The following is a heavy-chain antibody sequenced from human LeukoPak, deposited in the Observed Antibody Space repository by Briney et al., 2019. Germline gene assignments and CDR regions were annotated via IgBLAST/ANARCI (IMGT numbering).Heavy chain of an antibody. V-gene: IGHV3-21*01. CDR3: ANHLACGSTSCPPFDY. CDR1: GFTFSSYS. Sequence: GGSLRLSCAASGFTFSSYSMSWVRQAPGKGLEWVSSISDDSNYIYYADSVEGRFTISRDNAKNSRYLQMNSLRAEDTAVYYCANHLACGSTSCPPFDYWGQGTLVTVSS. J-gene: IGHJ4*02. CDR2: ISDDSNYI. D-gene: IGHD2-2*01.